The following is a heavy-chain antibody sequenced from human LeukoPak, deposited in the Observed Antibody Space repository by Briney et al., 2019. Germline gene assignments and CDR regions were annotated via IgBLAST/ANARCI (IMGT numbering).Heavy chain of an antibody. V-gene: IGHV4-39*07. CDR1: GGSLSSSSYY. D-gene: IGHD2-8*01. CDR3: ARVSVHYYYMDV. Sequence: SETLSLTCTVSGGSLSSSSYYWGWIRQPPGRGLEWIGSIYYSGSTYYNPSLKSRVTISVDTSKNQFSLKLSSVTAADTAVYYCARVSVHYYYMDVWGKGTTVTVSS. CDR2: IYYSGST. J-gene: IGHJ6*03.